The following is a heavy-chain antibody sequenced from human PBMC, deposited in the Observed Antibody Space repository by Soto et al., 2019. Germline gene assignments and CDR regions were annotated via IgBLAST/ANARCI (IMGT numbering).Heavy chain of an antibody. Sequence: ASVKVSCKASGGTFSSYAISWVRQAPGQGLEWMGGIIPIFGTANYAQKFQGRVTITADESTSTAYMELSSLRSEDTAVYYCARITSYYDSSGYYSGFDYWGQGTLVTVSS. J-gene: IGHJ4*02. D-gene: IGHD3-22*01. CDR3: ARITSYYDSSGYYSGFDY. CDR2: IIPIFGTA. CDR1: GGTFSSYA. V-gene: IGHV1-69*13.